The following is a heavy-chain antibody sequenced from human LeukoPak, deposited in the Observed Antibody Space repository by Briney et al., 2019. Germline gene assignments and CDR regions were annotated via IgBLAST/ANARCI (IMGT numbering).Heavy chain of an antibody. V-gene: IGHV3-7*03. Sequence: GGSLRLSCAASGFTFSSYWMSWVRQAPGKGLEWVANIKQDGSGKYYVDSVKGRFTISRDNAKNSLYLQMNSLRAEDTAVYYCARFEVSSGWYHSGFDYWGQGTLVTVSS. CDR3: ARFEVSSGWYHSGFDY. CDR1: GFTFSSYW. D-gene: IGHD6-19*01. J-gene: IGHJ4*02. CDR2: IKQDGSGK.